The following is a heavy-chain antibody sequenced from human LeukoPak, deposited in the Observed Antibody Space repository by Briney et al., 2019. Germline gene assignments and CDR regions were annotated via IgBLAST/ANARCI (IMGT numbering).Heavy chain of an antibody. CDR2: IFHTGST. CDR3: ARELWFANAPGSWLDP. D-gene: IGHD3-10*01. Sequence: KTSETQSLTCVVSGDSISSGGYAWSWIRQPPGKGLEWIGYIFHTGSTFYNPSLKSRVTISVDNSKNQFSLRLSSVTAADTAVYYCARELWFANAPGSWLDPWGQGTLVTVST. J-gene: IGHJ5*02. CDR1: GDSISSGGYA. V-gene: IGHV4-30-2*01.